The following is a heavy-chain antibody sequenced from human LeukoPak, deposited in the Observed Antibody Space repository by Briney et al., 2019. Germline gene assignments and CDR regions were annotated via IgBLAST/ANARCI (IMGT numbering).Heavy chain of an antibody. J-gene: IGHJ6*02. D-gene: IGHD2-2*01. CDR3: AKDQGSSTSYGMDV. CDR2: ISWNSGSI. V-gene: IGHV3-9*01. CDR1: GFTFDDYA. Sequence: GGSLRLSCAASGFTFDDYAMHWVRQAPGKGLEWVSGISWNSGSIGYADSVKGRFTISRDNAKNSLYLQMNSLRAEDTALYYYAKDQGSSTSYGMDVWGQGTTVTVSS.